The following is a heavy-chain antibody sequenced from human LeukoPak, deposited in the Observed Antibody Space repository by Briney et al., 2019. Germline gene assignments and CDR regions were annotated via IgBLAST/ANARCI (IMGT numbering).Heavy chain of an antibody. CDR1: GFTFSSYG. Sequence: PGGSLRLSCAASGFTFSSYGMHWVRQAPGKGLEWVAFIRYDGSNEYYADSVKGRFTISRDNSKNSLYLQMNSLRAEDTAVYYCARAATHEFDYWGQGTLVTVSS. CDR3: ARAATHEFDY. CDR2: IRYDGSNE. V-gene: IGHV3-30*02. J-gene: IGHJ4*02.